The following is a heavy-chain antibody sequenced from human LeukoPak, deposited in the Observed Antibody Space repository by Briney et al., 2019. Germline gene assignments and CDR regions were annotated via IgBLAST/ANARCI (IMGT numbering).Heavy chain of an antibody. CDR3: ARGGGYSYGSFDY. J-gene: IGHJ4*02. CDR2: INRDGSST. V-gene: IGHV3-74*01. Sequence: GGSLRLSCAASGFSFEDYTMHWVRQAPGRGLEWVSRINRDGSSTSYADSVKGRFTISRDNAKNTLYLKMNSLRAEDTAVYYCARGGGYSYGSFDYWGQGTLVTVSS. D-gene: IGHD5-18*01. CDR1: GFSFEDYT.